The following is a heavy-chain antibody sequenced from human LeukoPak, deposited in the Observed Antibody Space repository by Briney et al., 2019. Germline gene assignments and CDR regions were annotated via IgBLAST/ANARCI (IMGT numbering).Heavy chain of an antibody. J-gene: IGHJ6*03. V-gene: IGHV1-2*02. CDR1: GYTFTGYY. Sequence: ASVKVSCKASGYTFTGYYMHWVRQAPGQGLEWMGWINPNSGGTNYAQKFQGRVTMTRDTSISTAYMELSRLRSDDTAVYYCARVGARIAAAGTYYYYYYMDVWGKGTTVTVSS. D-gene: IGHD6-13*01. CDR2: INPNSGGT. CDR3: ARVGARIAAAGTYYYYYYMDV.